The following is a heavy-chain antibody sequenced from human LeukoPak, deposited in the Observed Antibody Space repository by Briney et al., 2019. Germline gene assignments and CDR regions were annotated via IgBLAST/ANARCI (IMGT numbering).Heavy chain of an antibody. V-gene: IGHV1-18*01. CDR2: ISAYNGNT. CDR1: GYTFTSYD. Sequence: ASVKVSCKASGYTFTSYDINWVRQAPGQGLEWMGWISAYNGNTNYVQKLQGRVTMTTDTSTSTAYMELRSLRSDDTAVYYCARDQTQMNTAMGVWGQGTLVTVSS. CDR3: ARDQTQMNTAMGV. J-gene: IGHJ4*02. D-gene: IGHD5-18*01.